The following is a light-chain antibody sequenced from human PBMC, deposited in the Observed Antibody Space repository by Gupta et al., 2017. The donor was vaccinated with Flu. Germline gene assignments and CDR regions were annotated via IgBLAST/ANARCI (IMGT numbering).Light chain of an antibody. CDR2: KAS. V-gene: IGKV1-5*03. Sequence: DIQMTQSPSTLSTSVGDRVTITCRASQSISYWLAWYQQKPGKAPKLLIYKASSLESGVPSRFSGSGSGTEFTLTISSLQPDDFATYYCQQYNSYPYTFGQGTKLEIK. CDR1: QSISYW. CDR3: QQYNSYPYT. J-gene: IGKJ2*01.